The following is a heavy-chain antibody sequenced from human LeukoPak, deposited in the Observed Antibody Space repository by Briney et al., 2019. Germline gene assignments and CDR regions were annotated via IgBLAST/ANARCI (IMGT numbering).Heavy chain of an antibody. Sequence: GGSLRLSCAASGFTFSSYEMTWVRQAPGKGLEWVSYISRGGISIYYADSVKGRFTISRDNAKNSLYLQMNSLRAEDTAVYYCARTTGSYYPPVYWGQGTLVTVSS. CDR3: ARTTGSYYPPVY. CDR1: GFTFSSYE. V-gene: IGHV3-48*03. J-gene: IGHJ4*02. D-gene: IGHD1-26*01. CDR2: ISRGGISI.